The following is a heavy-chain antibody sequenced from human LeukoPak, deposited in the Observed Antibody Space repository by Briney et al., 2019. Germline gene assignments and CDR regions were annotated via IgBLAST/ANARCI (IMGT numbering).Heavy chain of an antibody. V-gene: IGHV4-59*01. J-gene: IGHJ3*01. CDR1: GGSISSYY. D-gene: IGHD2-21*01. CDR3: ARVEAGLLDAFDL. CDR2: IYYSWST. Sequence: SETLSLTCAVSGGSISSYYWSWVRQPPPKGMEWIGYIYYSWSTNYNPSLKSRVPISVYTSKNKFSLTLRSVPAADTAVYYCARVEAGLLDAFDLWGQGTMVTVSS.